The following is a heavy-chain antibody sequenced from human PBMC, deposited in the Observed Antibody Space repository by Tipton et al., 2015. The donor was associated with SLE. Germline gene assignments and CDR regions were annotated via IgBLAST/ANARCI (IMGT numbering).Heavy chain of an antibody. J-gene: IGHJ3*02. CDR1: GFIFNSYS. V-gene: IGHV3-48*01. D-gene: IGHD2-2*01. Sequence: GSLRLSCEASGFIFNSYSLNWVRQAPGKGLEWVSYISSSGRTIYYRDSVKGRFTISRDDAKKSVFLQMNSLRAEDTAVYYCAKGLYCSSTSCWGAFDIWGQGTMVTVSS. CDR3: AKGLYCSSTSCWGAFDI. CDR2: ISSSGRTI.